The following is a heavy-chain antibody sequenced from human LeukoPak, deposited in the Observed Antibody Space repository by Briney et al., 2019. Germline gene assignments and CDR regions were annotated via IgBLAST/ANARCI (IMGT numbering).Heavy chain of an antibody. CDR2: INPNSGGT. Sequence: ASVKVSCKASGYTFTGYYMHWVRQAPGQGLEWMGWINPNSGGTNYAQKFQGRVTMTRDTSIGTAYMELSRLRSDDTAVYYCARVTYYYDSSGYLSGRRYYFDYWGQGTLVTVSS. CDR1: GYTFTGYY. CDR3: ARVTYYYDSSGYLSGRRYYFDY. J-gene: IGHJ4*02. D-gene: IGHD3-22*01. V-gene: IGHV1-2*02.